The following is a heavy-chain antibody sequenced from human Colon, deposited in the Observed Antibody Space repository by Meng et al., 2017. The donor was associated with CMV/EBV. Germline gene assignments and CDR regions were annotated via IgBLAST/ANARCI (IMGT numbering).Heavy chain of an antibody. J-gene: IGHJ6*02. Sequence: GESLKISCAASGFTFSSYDMHWVRQPIGKGLEWVSAIGTAGDTYYPASVKGRFTISRDNSKDTLYLQMTSLRPEDTATYYCARARSVAVIYQQGMDLWGQGTTVTVSS. D-gene: IGHD2-2*01. CDR3: ARARSVAVIYQQGMDL. CDR1: GFTFSSYD. V-gene: IGHV3-13*01. CDR2: IGTAGDT.